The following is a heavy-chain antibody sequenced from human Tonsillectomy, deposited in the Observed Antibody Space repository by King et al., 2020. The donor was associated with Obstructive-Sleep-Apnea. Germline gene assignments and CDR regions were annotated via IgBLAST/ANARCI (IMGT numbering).Heavy chain of an antibody. CDR3: ARGPSLGEENDY. V-gene: IGHV4-39*07. Sequence: QLQESGPGLVKPSETLLLTCTVSGGSITTSYYWSWILQPPGKGLDWIGSVYYSGSTYYNPSLKSRVTISVDTSKNQFSLNLSSVTAADTAVYYCARGPSLGEENDYWGQGTLVTVSS. CDR2: VYYSGST. CDR1: GGSITTSYY. D-gene: IGHD2-21*01. J-gene: IGHJ4*02.